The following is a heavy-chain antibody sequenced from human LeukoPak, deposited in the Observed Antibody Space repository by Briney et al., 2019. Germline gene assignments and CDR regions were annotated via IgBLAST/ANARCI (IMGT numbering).Heavy chain of an antibody. J-gene: IGHJ4*02. CDR3: ARDEGLQSYFDY. V-gene: IGHV3-48*03. Sequence: PGGSLRLSCAASGFTFSSYEMNWVRQAPGKGLEWVSYISSSGSTIYYADSVKGRFTISRDNSKNTLYLQMNSLRAEDTAVYYCARDEGLQSYFDYWGQGTLVTVSS. CDR2: ISSSGSTI. CDR1: GFTFSSYE. D-gene: IGHD5-24*01.